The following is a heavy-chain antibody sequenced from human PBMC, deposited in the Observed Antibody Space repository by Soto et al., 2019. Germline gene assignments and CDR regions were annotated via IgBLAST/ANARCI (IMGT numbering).Heavy chain of an antibody. CDR1: GGSISSYY. D-gene: IGHD3-10*01. CDR2: ISYSGST. V-gene: IGHV4-59*08. Sequence: SETLSLTCTVSGGSISSYYWSWIRQPPGKGLEWIGYISYSGSTNYNPSLKSRVTISVDTSKNQFSLKLSSVTAADTAVYYCARHGIGGSGSHYDYYYYGLDVWGQGTTVTVSS. CDR3: ARHGIGGSGSHYDYYYYGLDV. J-gene: IGHJ6*02.